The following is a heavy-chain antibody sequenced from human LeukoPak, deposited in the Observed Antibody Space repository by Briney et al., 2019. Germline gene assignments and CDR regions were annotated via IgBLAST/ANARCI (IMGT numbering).Heavy chain of an antibody. Sequence: PSGTLSLTCAVSGGSISSSYWWSWVRQPPGKGLEWIGEVYHSVSTNYYPSLKSRVTISIEKSKNQFSLKLSSVTAADTAVYYCAGAYCGGDCYSGRAFDIWGQGTMVTVSP. CDR2: VYHSVST. CDR1: GGSISSSYW. D-gene: IGHD2-21*02. CDR3: AGAYCGGDCYSGRAFDI. J-gene: IGHJ3*02. V-gene: IGHV4-4*02.